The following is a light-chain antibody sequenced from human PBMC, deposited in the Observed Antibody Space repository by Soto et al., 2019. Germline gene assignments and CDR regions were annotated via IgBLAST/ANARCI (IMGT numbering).Light chain of an antibody. CDR3: QQYNNWPRT. V-gene: IGKV3-15*01. CDR1: QSVSSSY. Sequence: EIGFTQSPGTLSLSPGERATLSCRASQSVSSSYLAWYQQKPGQAPRLLIYGASTRATGIPARFSGSGSGTEFTLTISSLQSEDFAVYYCQQYNNWPRTFGQGTKVDIK. J-gene: IGKJ1*01. CDR2: GAS.